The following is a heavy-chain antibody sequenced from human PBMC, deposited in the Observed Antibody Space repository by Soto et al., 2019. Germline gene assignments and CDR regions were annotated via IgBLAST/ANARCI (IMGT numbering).Heavy chain of an antibody. CDR3: ARDSYYNILTGYSRNAFDI. J-gene: IGHJ3*02. CDR2: INPNSGGT. CDR1: GYTFIGYY. D-gene: IGHD3-9*01. V-gene: IGHV1-2*02. Sequence: QVQLVQSGAEVKKPGASVRVSCMASGYTFIGYYMHWVRQAPGQGLEGMGWINPNSGGTNFAPKFQGRVTMTRDTSISTAHMEMTRLRSADTAVYYCARDSYYNILTGYSRNAFDIWGQGTMVTVSS.